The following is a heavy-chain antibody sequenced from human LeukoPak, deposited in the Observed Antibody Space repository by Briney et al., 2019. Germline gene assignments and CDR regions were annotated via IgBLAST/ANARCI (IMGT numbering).Heavy chain of an antibody. CDR2: IYYSGST. V-gene: IGHV4-59*08. CDR3: ARLPFRAFDI. CDR1: GGSISSYY. J-gene: IGHJ3*02. Sequence: SETLSLTCTVSGGSISSYYWSWIRQPPGKGLEWIGYIYYSGSTNYNPSLKSRVTISVDTSKNQFSLKLSSVTAADTAVYYCARLPFRAFDIWGQGTMVTVSS.